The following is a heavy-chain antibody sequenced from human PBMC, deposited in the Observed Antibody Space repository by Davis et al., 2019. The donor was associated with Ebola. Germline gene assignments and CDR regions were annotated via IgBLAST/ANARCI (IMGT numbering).Heavy chain of an antibody. CDR2: IKQDGSEK. CDR3: ARDRDYERLLYYGMDV. V-gene: IGHV3-7*01. CDR1: GFTFSSYW. Sequence: GESLKISCAASGFTFSSYWMSWVRQAPGKGLEWVANIKQDGSEKYYVDSVKGRFTISRDNAKNSLYLQMNSLRAEDTAVYYCARDRDYERLLYYGMDVWGQGTTVTVSS. J-gene: IGHJ6*02. D-gene: IGHD4-17*01.